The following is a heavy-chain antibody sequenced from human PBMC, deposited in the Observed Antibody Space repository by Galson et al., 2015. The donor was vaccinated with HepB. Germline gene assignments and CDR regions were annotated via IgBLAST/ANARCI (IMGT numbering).Heavy chain of an antibody. Sequence: SVKVSCKASGGTFSSYAISWVRQAPGQGLEWMGGIIPIFGTANYAQKFQGRVTITADKSTSTAYMELSSLRSEDTAVYYCARGDYCSSTSCRLYYYYGMDVWGQGTTVTVSS. J-gene: IGHJ6*02. CDR2: IIPIFGTA. V-gene: IGHV1-69*06. CDR3: ARGDYCSSTSCRLYYYYGMDV. CDR1: GGTFSSYA. D-gene: IGHD2-2*01.